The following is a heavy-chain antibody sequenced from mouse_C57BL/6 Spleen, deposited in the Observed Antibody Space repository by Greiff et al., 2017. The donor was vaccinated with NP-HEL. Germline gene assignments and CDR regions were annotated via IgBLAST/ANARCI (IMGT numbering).Heavy chain of an antibody. V-gene: IGHV5-17*01. D-gene: IGHD1-1*01. CDR1: GFTFSDYG. Sequence: EVKLMESGGGLVKPGGSLKLSCAASGFTFSDYGMHWVRQAPEKGLEWVAYISSGSSTIYYADTVKGRFTISRDNAQNTRFLQMTSLRFEDTAMCYCYYGSSLAYWGQGTLVTVSA. CDR3: YYGSSLAY. CDR2: ISSGSSTI. J-gene: IGHJ3*01.